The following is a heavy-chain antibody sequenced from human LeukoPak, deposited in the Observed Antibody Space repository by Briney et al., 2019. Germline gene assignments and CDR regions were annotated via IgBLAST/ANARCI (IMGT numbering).Heavy chain of an antibody. CDR3: ARDAYGDYGFDY. J-gene: IGHJ4*02. D-gene: IGHD4-17*01. V-gene: IGHV3-21*01. CDR2: ISGSSSKI. Sequence: KRGGSLRLSCAASGFTFSSYTMNWVRQPPGKGLEWVSSISGSSSKIYYADPVKGRFTISRDNAKDSLYLQMNSLRADDTAVYYCARDAYGDYGFDYWGQGILVTVSS. CDR1: GFTFSSYT.